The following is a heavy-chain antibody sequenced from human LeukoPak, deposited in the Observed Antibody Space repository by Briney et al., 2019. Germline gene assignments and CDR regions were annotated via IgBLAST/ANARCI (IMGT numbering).Heavy chain of an antibody. CDR3: ARRFRVLRYFDWLDGMEV. D-gene: IGHD3-9*01. CDR1: GFTVSSNY. V-gene: IGHV3-66*01. CDR2: IYSGGST. J-gene: IGHJ6*02. Sequence: GGSLRLSCAASGFTVSSNYMSWVRQAPGKGLEWVSVIYSGGSTYYADSVKGRFTISRDNSKNTLYLQMNSLRAEDTAVYYCARRFRVLRYFDWLDGMEVWGQGTTVTVSS.